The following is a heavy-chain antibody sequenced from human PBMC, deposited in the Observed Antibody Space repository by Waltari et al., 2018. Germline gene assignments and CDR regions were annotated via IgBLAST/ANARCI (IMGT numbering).Heavy chain of an antibody. J-gene: IGHJ4*02. D-gene: IGHD3-10*01. CDR1: GYTFISNA. Sequence: QVQLVQSGAEVKKPGASAKVSCKASGYTFISNAINWVRQAPGQGLEWMGWISAYDGSTEYAQIFQGRISMTTDTSTRTAYMELRGLTSDDSAVYYCARLAHHGVSGGDFWGQGTLVTVSS. CDR3: ARLAHHGVSGGDF. CDR2: ISAYDGST. V-gene: IGHV1-18*04.